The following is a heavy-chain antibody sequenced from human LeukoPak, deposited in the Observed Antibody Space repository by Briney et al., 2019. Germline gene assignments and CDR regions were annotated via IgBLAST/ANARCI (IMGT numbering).Heavy chain of an antibody. CDR1: GFTFSSYA. Sequence: GGSLRLSCAASGFTFSSYAMSWVRQALGKGLEWVGRSRNKANSYTTEYAASVKGRFTISRDDSKNSLYLQMNSLKTEDTAVYYCARSYSGYDFWGQGTLVTVSS. V-gene: IGHV3-72*01. CDR3: ARSYSGYDF. J-gene: IGHJ4*02. CDR2: SRNKANSYTT. D-gene: IGHD5-12*01.